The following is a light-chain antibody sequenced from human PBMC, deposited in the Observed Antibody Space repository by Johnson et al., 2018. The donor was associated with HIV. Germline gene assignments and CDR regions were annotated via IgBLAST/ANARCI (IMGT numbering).Light chain of an antibody. V-gene: IGLV1-51*01. J-gene: IGLJ1*01. CDR3: GTWDSSLSAYV. CDR2: DNN. CDR1: SSNIGNNY. Sequence: QSVLTQPPSVSAAPGQMVTISCSGSSSNIGNNYVSWYQQLPGTAPKLLIYDNNKRPSGIPDRFSGSKSVTSATLGITGLQTGAEADYYCGTWDSSLSAYVFGTGTKVTVL.